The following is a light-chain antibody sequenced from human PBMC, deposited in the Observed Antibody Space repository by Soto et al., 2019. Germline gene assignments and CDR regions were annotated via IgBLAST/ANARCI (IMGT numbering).Light chain of an antibody. Sequence: SYELTQPPSVSVSPGQTARITCSGDALPKQYAFWYQQKPGQAPTLVLYKDTERPSGIPERFSGSSSGTAVTLTISGVQSEDEADYYCQSADSSGPYVVFGGGTKLTVL. V-gene: IGLV3-25*02. J-gene: IGLJ2*01. CDR2: KDT. CDR1: ALPKQY. CDR3: QSADSSGPYVV.